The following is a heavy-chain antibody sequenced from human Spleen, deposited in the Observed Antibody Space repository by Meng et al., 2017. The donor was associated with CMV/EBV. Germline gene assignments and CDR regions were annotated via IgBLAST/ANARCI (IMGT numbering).Heavy chain of an antibody. V-gene: IGHV1-69*05. CDR3: ARGTYYYDGSDYSPDVIDY. D-gene: IGHD3-22*01. CDR2: IIPIFETT. Sequence: FSSYASSWVRQAPGQGLEWMGGIIPIFETTKYAQRFQGRVTITTDESTTTAFLELSSLRFDDTAVYYCARGTYYYDGSDYSPDVIDYWGQGTLVTVSS. CDR1: FSSYA. J-gene: IGHJ4*02.